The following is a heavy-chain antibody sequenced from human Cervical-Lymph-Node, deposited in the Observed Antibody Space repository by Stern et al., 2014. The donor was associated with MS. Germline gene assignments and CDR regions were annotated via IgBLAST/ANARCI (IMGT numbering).Heavy chain of an antibody. Sequence: VQLVQSGGGLVQPGGSLRLSCAASGFTFSSYDMHWVRQATGKGLEWVSAIGTAGDTYYPGSVKGRFTISRENGKNSFYLQMNSLRAGDTAVYYCERARAGRFDYWGQGTLVTVSS. CDR2: IGTAGDT. V-gene: IGHV3-13*01. CDR3: ERARAGRFDY. J-gene: IGHJ4*02. D-gene: IGHD6-13*01. CDR1: GFTFSSYD.